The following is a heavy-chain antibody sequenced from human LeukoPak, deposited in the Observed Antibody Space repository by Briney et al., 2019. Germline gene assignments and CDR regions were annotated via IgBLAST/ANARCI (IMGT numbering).Heavy chain of an antibody. CDR1: GFTFSSYS. J-gene: IGHJ4*02. CDR3: ARGVYFFDY. D-gene: IGHD3-10*01. V-gene: IGHV3-21*01. Sequence: GGSLRLSCAASGFTFSSYSKNWVRQAPGKGLEWVSSISSSDDYRYYADSVKGRFTISRDNAKNSLYLRMNSLRAEDTAVYYCARGVYFFDYWGQGTLVTVSS. CDR2: ISSSDDYR.